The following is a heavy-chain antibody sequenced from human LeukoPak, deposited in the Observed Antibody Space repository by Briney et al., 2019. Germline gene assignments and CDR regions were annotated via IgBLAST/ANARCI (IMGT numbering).Heavy chain of an antibody. CDR2: ISSSSSTI. CDR3: ARSETYGSGSYGDPFDY. Sequence: GGSLRLSCAASGFTFSSYSMNWVRQAPGKGLEWVSHISSSSSTIYYADSVKGRFTISRDNAKNSLYLQMNSLRAEDTAVYYCARSETYGSGSYGDPFDYWGQGTLVTVSS. V-gene: IGHV3-48*01. J-gene: IGHJ4*02. CDR1: GFTFSSYS. D-gene: IGHD3-10*01.